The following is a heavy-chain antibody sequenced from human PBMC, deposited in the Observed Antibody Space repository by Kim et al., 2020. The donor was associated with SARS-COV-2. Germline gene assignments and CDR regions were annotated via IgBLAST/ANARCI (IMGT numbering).Heavy chain of an antibody. CDR1: GGSFSGYY. Sequence: SETLSLTCAVYGGSFSGYYWSWIRQPPGKGLEWIGEINHSGSTNYNPSLKSRVTISVDTSKNQFSLKLSSVTAADTAVYYCARVQIPTYYYGSGSPLRGYYYGMDVWGQGTTVTVSS. V-gene: IGHV4-34*01. CDR3: ARVQIPTYYYGSGSPLRGYYYGMDV. CDR2: INHSGST. D-gene: IGHD3-10*01. J-gene: IGHJ6*02.